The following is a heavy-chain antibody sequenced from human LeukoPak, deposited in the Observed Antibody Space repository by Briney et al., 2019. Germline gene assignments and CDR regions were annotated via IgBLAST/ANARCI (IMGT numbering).Heavy chain of an antibody. CDR1: GFTFSSYG. V-gene: IGHV3-33*01. CDR3: ARAGLLRYFDWLFDLAY. D-gene: IGHD3-9*01. CDR2: IWYDGSNK. Sequence: PGGSLRLSCAASGFTFSSYGVHWVRQAPGKGLEWVAGIWYDGSNKYYADSVKGRFTISRDNSKNTLYLQMSSLRAEYRGVYYCARAGLLRYFDWLFDLAYWGQGTLVTVSS. J-gene: IGHJ4*02.